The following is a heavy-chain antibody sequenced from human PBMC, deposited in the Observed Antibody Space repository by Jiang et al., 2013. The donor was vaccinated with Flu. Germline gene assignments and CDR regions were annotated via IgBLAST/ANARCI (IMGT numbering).Heavy chain of an antibody. D-gene: IGHD3-10*01. V-gene: IGHV1-69*01. CDR2: LIPIFGRV. CDR3: ASPRRGGSGSYVPFEY. J-gene: IGHJ4*02. Sequence: GAEVKKPGSSVKVSCKASGGALRSLYISWVRQVPGQGPEWMGGLIPIFGRVNYAQKFQGRVTITADESTSTDYMELSSLTSEDTAIYYCASPRRGGSGSYVPFEYWGQGTLVTSPQ. CDR1: GGALRSLY.